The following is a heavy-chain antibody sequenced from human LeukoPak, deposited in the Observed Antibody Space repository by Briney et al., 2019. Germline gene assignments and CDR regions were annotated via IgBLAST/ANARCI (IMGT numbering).Heavy chain of an antibody. CDR1: GFTLSSYG. CDR2: ISYDGSNK. D-gene: IGHD2-2*01. CDR3: AKDLQLLALGDYYYGMDV. Sequence: GGSLRLSCAASGFTLSSYGMHWVRQAPGKGLEWVADISYDGSNKYYADSVKGRFTISRDNSKNTLYLQMNSLRAEDTAVYYCAKDLQLLALGDYYYGMDVWGKGTTVTASS. J-gene: IGHJ6*04. V-gene: IGHV3-30*18.